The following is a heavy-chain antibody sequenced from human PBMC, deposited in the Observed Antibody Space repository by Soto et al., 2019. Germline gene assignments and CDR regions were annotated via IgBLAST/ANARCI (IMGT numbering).Heavy chain of an antibody. D-gene: IGHD6-6*01. CDR2: ISYDGSNK. CDR1: GFTFSSYA. V-gene: IGHV3-30-3*01. Sequence: PGGSLRLSCAASGFTFSSYAMHWVRQAPGKGLEWVAVISYDGSNKYYADSVKGRFTISRDNSKNTLYLQMNSLRAEDTAVYYCAREYSSSSLLDYWGQGTLVTVSS. CDR3: AREYSSSSLLDY. J-gene: IGHJ4*02.